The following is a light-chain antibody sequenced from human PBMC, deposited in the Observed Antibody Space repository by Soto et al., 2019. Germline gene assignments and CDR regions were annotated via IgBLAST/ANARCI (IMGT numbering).Light chain of an antibody. V-gene: IGKV1-5*01. J-gene: IGKJ1*01. CDR2: DAS. CDR3: QQYNSYPWT. CDR1: QGISGW. Sequence: EIQMTQSHSTLSASVGDRVTITCRASQGISGWLAWYQQKAGKAPRLLIFDASSLMSGVPSRFSGSGYGTEFTLTINRLQPDDSATYYCQQYNSYPWTFGQGTKVDI.